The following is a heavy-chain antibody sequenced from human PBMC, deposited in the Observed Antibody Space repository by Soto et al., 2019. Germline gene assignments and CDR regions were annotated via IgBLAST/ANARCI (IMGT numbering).Heavy chain of an antibody. V-gene: IGHV3-23*01. D-gene: IGHD1-26*01. CDR1: GFTFSSYA. J-gene: IGHJ4*02. Sequence: EVQLLESGGGLVQPGGSLRLSCAASGFTFSSYAMSWVRQAPGRGLEWVTAISGSGGSTYYADSVKGRFTISRDNSKNALYLQMNSLRAEDTAVYYCAKAPLVGATSPWEDWGQGTLVTVSS. CDR2: ISGSGGST. CDR3: AKAPLVGATSPWED.